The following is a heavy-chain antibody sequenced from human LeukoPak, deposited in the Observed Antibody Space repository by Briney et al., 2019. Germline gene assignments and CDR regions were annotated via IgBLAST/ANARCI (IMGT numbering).Heavy chain of an antibody. J-gene: IGHJ4*02. Sequence: PSETLSLTRTVSGGSISSYYWSWLRQPPGKGLEWIGYIYYSGSTNYNPSLKSRVTISVDTSKNQFSLKLSSVTAADTAVYYCARSITIFGVVTQTRFFDYWGQGTLVTVSS. CDR3: ARSITIFGVVTQTRFFDY. D-gene: IGHD3-3*01. CDR2: IYYSGST. V-gene: IGHV4-59*01. CDR1: GGSISSYY.